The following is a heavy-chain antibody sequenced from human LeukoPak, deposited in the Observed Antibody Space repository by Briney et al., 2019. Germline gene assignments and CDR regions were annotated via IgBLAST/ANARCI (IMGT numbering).Heavy chain of an antibody. CDR2: INHSGGT. D-gene: IGHD3-3*01. J-gene: IGHJ6*03. CDR1: GASFSGYY. V-gene: IGHV4-34*01. CDR3: ARESLDSDFWSGYYWSPKTNYYHYCYLDV. Sequence: PSETLSLTCAVYGASFSGYYWSWLRQPPGKGLEWIADINHSGGTNYNPSLKSRVTISVDTSKNQFSLKLSSVTAADTAVYYCARESLDSDFWSGYYWSPKTNYYHYCYLDVWGKGSTVTLSS.